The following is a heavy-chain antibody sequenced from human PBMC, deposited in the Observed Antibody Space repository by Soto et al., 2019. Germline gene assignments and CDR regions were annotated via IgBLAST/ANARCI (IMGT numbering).Heavy chain of an antibody. CDR1: GGSVSSGSYN. CDR3: ARQVDYGPREPDY. Sequence: QVQLQESGPGLVKPSETLSLTCTVSGGSVSSGSYNWSWIRQRPGKGLEWIGYIYYSGSTNYNPSLKSRVTISVDRSKNHFSLKLSSVTAADTAVYYCARQVDYGPREPDYWGRGTLVTVCS. V-gene: IGHV4-61*03. CDR2: IYYSGST. D-gene: IGHD3-10*01. J-gene: IGHJ4*02.